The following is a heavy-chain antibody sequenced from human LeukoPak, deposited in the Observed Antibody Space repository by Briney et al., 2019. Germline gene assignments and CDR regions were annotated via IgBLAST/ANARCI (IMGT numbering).Heavy chain of an antibody. V-gene: IGHV4-61*02. CDR3: ARGKFMITFGGLGWFDP. D-gene: IGHD3-16*01. J-gene: IGHJ5*02. Sequence: PSETLSLTCTVSGGSISSGSYYWSWIRQPAGKGLEWIGRIYTSGSTNYNPSLKSRVTISVDTSKNQFSLKLSSVTAADTAVYYCARGKFMITFGGLGWFDPWGQGTLVTVSS. CDR1: GGSISSGSYY. CDR2: IYTSGST.